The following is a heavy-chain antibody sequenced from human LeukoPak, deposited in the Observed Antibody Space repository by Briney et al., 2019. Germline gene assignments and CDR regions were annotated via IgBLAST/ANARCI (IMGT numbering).Heavy chain of an antibody. CDR2: INSEGSST. D-gene: IGHD4-11*01. V-gene: IGHV3-74*01. J-gene: IGHJ3*02. Sequence: GGSLRLSRAASGFTFRSYSMHWVRQAPGKGLEWVSRINSEGSSTRYADTVKGRIIISRDNAKNTLYLQMNSLRAEDTAVYYCARLQVNPDAFDIWGQGTMVTVSS. CDR3: ARLQVNPDAFDI. CDR1: GFTFRSYS.